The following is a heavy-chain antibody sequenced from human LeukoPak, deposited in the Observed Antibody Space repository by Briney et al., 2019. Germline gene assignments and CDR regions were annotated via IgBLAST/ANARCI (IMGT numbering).Heavy chain of an antibody. J-gene: IGHJ4*02. CDR2: ISYDGSNK. V-gene: IGHV3-30*04. CDR3: ASYDPQNYFDH. CDR1: GFTFSSYA. Sequence: PGRSLRLSCAASGFTFSSYAMHWVRQAPGKGLEWVAVISYDGSNKYYADSVKGRFTISRDNSKNTLYLQMNSLRAEDTAVYYCASYDPQNYFDHWGQGALVTVSS. D-gene: IGHD3-3*01.